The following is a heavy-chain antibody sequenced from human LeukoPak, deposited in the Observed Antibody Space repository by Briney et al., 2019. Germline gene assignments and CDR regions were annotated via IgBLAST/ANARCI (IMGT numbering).Heavy chain of an antibody. V-gene: IGHV3-7*01. D-gene: IGHD3-16*01. CDR1: GFTFRSYW. CDR2: IKHNGDEL. CDR3: ARELRTFDS. Sequence: PGGSLRLSCAASGFTFRSYWMTWVRQAPGKGLEWVANIKHNGDELNYVGSVEGRFTISRDNAKNSLYLHMTSLRAEDTAVYYCARELRTFDSWGQGTLVTVSS. J-gene: IGHJ4*02.